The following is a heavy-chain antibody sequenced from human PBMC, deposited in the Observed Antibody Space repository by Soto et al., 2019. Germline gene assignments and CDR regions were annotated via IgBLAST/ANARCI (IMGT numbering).Heavy chain of an antibody. D-gene: IGHD2-21*01. CDR3: ARAPHPHIVVVIAFEDYYYGMDV. Sequence: QVQLVQSGAEVKKPGSSVKVSCKASGGTFSSYAISWVRQAPGQGLEWMGGIIPIFGTANYAQKFQGRVTIPADKSTSTAYMELSSLRSEDTAVYYCARAPHPHIVVVIAFEDYYYGMDVWGQGTTVTVSS. V-gene: IGHV1-69*06. CDR1: GGTFSSYA. J-gene: IGHJ6*02. CDR2: IIPIFGTA.